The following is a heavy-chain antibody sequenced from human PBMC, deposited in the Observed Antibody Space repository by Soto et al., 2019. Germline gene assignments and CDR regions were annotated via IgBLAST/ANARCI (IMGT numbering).Heavy chain of an antibody. CDR1: GFTFSSYA. V-gene: IGHV3-23*01. J-gene: IGHJ6*02. CDR2: ISGSGGST. D-gene: IGHD5-12*01. Sequence: GGSLRLSCAASGFTFSSYAMSWVRQAPGKGLEWVSAISGSGGSTYYADSVKGRFTISRDNSKNTLYLQMNSLRAEDTAVYYWAKGLGVRGVNYSGYDRKSPLGYYYGMDVWGQGTTVTVSS. CDR3: AKGLGVRGVNYSGYDRKSPLGYYYGMDV.